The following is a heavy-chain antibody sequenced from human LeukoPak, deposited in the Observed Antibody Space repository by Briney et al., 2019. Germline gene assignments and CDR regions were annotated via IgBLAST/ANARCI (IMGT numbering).Heavy chain of an antibody. J-gene: IGHJ6*02. CDR3: AKSMVSLYGMDV. Sequence: GGSLRLSCAASGFTFSSYGIHWVRQAPGKGLEWVAFIRYDGSNKYYADSVKGRFTISRDNSKNTLYLQMNSLRAEDTAVYYCAKSMVSLYGMDVWGQVTTVTVSS. CDR2: IRYDGSNK. V-gene: IGHV3-30*02. D-gene: IGHD5-18*01. CDR1: GFTFSSYG.